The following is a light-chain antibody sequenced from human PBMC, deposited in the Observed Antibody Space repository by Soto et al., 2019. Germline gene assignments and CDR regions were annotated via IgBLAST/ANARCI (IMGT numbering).Light chain of an antibody. Sequence: QSALTQPRSVSGSPGQSVTISCTGTGSDVGRYNYVSWYQQHPGKAPKVIIFDVSVRPPGVPDRFSGSKSGNTASLTISGLQADDEADYYCCSVEGTSCFWVFGGGTKLTVL. CDR1: GSDVGRYNY. CDR3: CSVEGTSCFWV. V-gene: IGLV2-11*01. J-gene: IGLJ3*02. CDR2: DVS.